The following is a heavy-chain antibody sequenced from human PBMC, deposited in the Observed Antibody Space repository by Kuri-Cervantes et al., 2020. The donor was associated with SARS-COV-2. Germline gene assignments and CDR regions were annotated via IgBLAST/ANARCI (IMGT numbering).Heavy chain of an antibody. CDR1: GGSISSSSYY. Sequence: SETLSLTCTVSGGSISSSSYYWGWIRQPPGKGLEWIGSIYYNGSTYYNPSLKSRVTISVDTSKNQFSLKLSSVTAADTAVYYCAGSSKYYYYMDVWGKGTTVTVSS. CDR2: IYYNGST. CDR3: AGSSKYYYYMDV. J-gene: IGHJ6*03. V-gene: IGHV4-39*01. D-gene: IGHD2-2*01.